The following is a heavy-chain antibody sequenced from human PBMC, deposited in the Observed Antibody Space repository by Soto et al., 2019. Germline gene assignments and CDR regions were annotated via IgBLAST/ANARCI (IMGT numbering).Heavy chain of an antibody. V-gene: IGHV3-53*02. CDR1: GFSVSSSD. J-gene: IGHJ6*02. Sequence: EVQLVETGGGLIQPGGSLRLSCAASGFSVSSSDMSWVRQVPGEGLEWVSVIYSGGSTHDADYVKGRFSVSRDTSKNTVDLQMNSLRDDDTAVYYCGTSSRKDYHFAMDVWGQGTAVTVSS. D-gene: IGHD6-6*01. CDR2: IYSGGST. CDR3: GTSSRKDYHFAMDV.